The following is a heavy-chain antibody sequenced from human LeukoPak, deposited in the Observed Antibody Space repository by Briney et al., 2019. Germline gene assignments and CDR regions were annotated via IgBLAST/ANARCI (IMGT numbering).Heavy chain of an antibody. CDR2: ISSSSNYK. CDR1: GFTFSSYS. J-gene: IGHJ4*02. V-gene: IGHV3-21*01. CDR3: ARDLNY. Sequence: GGSLRLSCAASGFTFSSYSMNWVRQAPGKGLEWVSSISSSSNYKYYADSVKGRFTISRDNAKNSLHLQMSSLKAEDTAVYYCARDLNYWGQGTLVTVSS.